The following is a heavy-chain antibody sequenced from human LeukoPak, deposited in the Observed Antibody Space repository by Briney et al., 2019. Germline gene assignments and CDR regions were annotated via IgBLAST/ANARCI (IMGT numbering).Heavy chain of an antibody. CDR2: INHSRST. CDR1: GGSFSGYY. Sequence: SETLSLTCAVYGGSFSGYYWSWIRQPPGKGLEWIGEINHSRSTNYNPSLKSRVTISVDTSKNQFSLKLSSVTAADTAVYYCARARPKMWYSSSRGSNDYWGQGTLVTVSS. J-gene: IGHJ4*02. CDR3: ARARPKMWYSSSRGSNDY. V-gene: IGHV4-34*01. D-gene: IGHD6-13*01.